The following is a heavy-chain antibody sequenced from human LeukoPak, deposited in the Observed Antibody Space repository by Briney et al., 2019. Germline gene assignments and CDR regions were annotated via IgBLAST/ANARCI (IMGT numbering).Heavy chain of an antibody. CDR3: AKAASSSWPSYYYGMDV. D-gene: IGHD6-13*01. Sequence: SGGSLRLSCAASGFTFSDYYMSWIRQAPGKGLEWVSGISGGGGSTYYVDSVKGRFTISKDNSKNTVYLQMSSLRVDDTAVYYCAKAASSSWPSYYYGMDVWGQGTTVTVSS. CDR2: ISGGGGST. J-gene: IGHJ6*02. CDR1: GFTFSDYY. V-gene: IGHV3-23*01.